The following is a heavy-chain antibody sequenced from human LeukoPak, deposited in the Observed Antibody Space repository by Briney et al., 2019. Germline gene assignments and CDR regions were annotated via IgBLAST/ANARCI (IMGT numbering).Heavy chain of an antibody. Sequence: GGSLRLSCAASGFTFSSYAMSWVRQAPGKGMEWVSVISGSGGSTYYADSVKGRFTISRDNSKNTLYLQMNSLRAEDTAVYYCAKGGGVRGVIDYWGQGTLVTVSS. V-gene: IGHV3-23*01. J-gene: IGHJ4*02. CDR2: ISGSGGST. CDR3: AKGGGVRGVIDY. D-gene: IGHD3-10*01. CDR1: GFTFSSYA.